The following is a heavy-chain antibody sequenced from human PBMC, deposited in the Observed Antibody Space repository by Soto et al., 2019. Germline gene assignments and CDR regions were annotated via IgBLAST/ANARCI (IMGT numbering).Heavy chain of an antibody. J-gene: IGHJ6*02. Sequence: PSETLSLTCTVSGGSISSYYWNWIRQPPGKGLEWIGFIYYSGSTNYNPSLKSRVTISVDTSKNQFSLKLSSVTAADTAVYYCASNHLGATPYGMDVWGQGTTVTVSS. CDR3: ASNHLGATPYGMDV. V-gene: IGHV4-59*01. D-gene: IGHD1-26*01. CDR2: IYYSGST. CDR1: GGSISSYY.